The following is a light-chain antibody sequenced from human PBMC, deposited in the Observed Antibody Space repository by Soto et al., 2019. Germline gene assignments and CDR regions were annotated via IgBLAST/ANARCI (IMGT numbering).Light chain of an antibody. CDR1: HNIFFRSDNKHY. CDR3: QQYYSSTPT. V-gene: IGKV4-1*01. J-gene: IGKJ1*01. Sequence: SVLTQAPDSMALSLGERATINVKSSHNIFFRSDNKHYLSCYHHRPGQHPTLLFYWASTRESWVPARFSGSGSGTHFSLPITSLQAEDVAVYYCQQYYSSTPTFGKRIKVDI. CDR2: WAS.